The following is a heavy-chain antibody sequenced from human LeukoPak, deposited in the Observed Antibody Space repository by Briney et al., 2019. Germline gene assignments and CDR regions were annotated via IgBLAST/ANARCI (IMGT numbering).Heavy chain of an antibody. D-gene: IGHD5-18*01. CDR3: ARAGRWMQLWKTYFDY. Sequence: GGSLRLSCAASGFTFSSYSMNWVRQAPGKGLEWVSSISSSSSYIYYADSVKGRFTISRDNAKNSLYLQMNSLRAEDTAVYYCARAGRWMQLWKTYFDYWGQGTLVTVSS. J-gene: IGHJ4*02. CDR1: GFTFSSYS. CDR2: ISSSSSYI. V-gene: IGHV3-21*01.